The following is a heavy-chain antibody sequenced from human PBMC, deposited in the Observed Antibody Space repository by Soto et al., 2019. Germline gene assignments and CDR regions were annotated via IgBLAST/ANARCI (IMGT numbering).Heavy chain of an antibody. CDR3: AKDSFSSGYYSYYFDY. CDR2: ISYDGSNK. V-gene: IGHV3-30*18. D-gene: IGHD3-22*01. J-gene: IGHJ4*02. Sequence: GLEVVAVISYDGSNKYYADSVKGRFTISRDNSKNTLYLQMNSLRAEDTAVYYCAKDSFSSGYYSYYFDYWGQGTLVTVS.